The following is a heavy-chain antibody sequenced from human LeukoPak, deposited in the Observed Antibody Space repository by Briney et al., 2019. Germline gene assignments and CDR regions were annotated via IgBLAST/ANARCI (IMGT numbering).Heavy chain of an antibody. CDR2: INHSGST. CDR1: GGSFSGYY. V-gene: IGHV4-34*01. D-gene: IGHD3-10*01. J-gene: IGHJ4*02. Sequence: SETLSLTCAVYGGSFSGYYWSWIRQPPGKGLEWIGEINHSGSTNYNPSLKSRVTISVDTSKNQFSLKLSSVTAADTAVYYCATSRAMVRGVITRFDYWGQGTLVTVSS. CDR3: ATSRAMVRGVITRFDY.